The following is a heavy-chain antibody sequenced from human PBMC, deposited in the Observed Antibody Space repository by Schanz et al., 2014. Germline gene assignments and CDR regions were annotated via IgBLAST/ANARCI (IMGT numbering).Heavy chain of an antibody. CDR2: IRYDGRNK. CDR1: GITLSGYG. Sequence: QVQLVESGGGVVQPGRSLRLSCAASGITLSGYGLHWVRQAPGKGLEWVAVIRYDGRNKNFVESVKGRFTISRDNAKNSLYLQMNSLTAEDTALYYCARDFPYVSGSYYKGFGYWGQGTLVTVSS. J-gene: IGHJ4*02. V-gene: IGHV3-33*08. D-gene: IGHD3-10*01. CDR3: ARDFPYVSGSYYKGFGY.